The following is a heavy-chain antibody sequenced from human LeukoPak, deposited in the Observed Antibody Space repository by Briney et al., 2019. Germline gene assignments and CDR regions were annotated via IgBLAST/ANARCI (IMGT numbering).Heavy chain of an antibody. CDR1: GDSIISSY. D-gene: IGHD1-26*01. CDR2: IYYSGST. Sequence: SGTLSLPCTGSGDSIISSYWRGIRQPPGKGLEWIGYIYYSGSTNYNPALKRGVTISVDTSTNQFSLRLSSVTAADTAVYYCVRITRYSGSYYGFDPWGQGTLVTVSS. V-gene: IGHV4-59*01. J-gene: IGHJ5*02. CDR3: VRITRYSGSYYGFDP.